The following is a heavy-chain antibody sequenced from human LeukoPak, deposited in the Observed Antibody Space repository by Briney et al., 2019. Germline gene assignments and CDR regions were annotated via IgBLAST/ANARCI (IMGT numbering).Heavy chain of an antibody. V-gene: IGHV4-59*01. D-gene: IGHD3-10*01. CDR3: ARGEPDLWFGELFFDY. Sequence: PSETLSLTCTVSGGSISSYYWSWIRQPPGKGLEWIGYIYYSGSTNYNPSLKSRVTISVDTSKNQFSLKLSSVTAADTAVYYCARGEPDLWFGELFFDYWGQGTLVTVSS. CDR2: IYYSGST. J-gene: IGHJ4*02. CDR1: GGSISSYY.